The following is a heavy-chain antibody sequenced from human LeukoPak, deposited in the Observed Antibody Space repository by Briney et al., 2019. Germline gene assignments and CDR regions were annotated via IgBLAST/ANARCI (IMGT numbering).Heavy chain of an antibody. V-gene: IGHV1-46*01. J-gene: IGHJ6*03. CDR2: INPSGGST. CDR3: ARVAAEVVGVPGAIGFGWLRRDYYYIDV. D-gene: IGHD2-2*02. Sequence: ASVKVSCKASGYTFTSYYIHWVRQAPGEGLEWMGIINPSGGSTSYEQKFQGRVTMTRDMSTSTVYMELSSLRSEDTAVDYCARVAAEVVGVPGAIGFGWLRRDYYYIDVWGKGTTVTVSS. CDR1: GYTFTSYY.